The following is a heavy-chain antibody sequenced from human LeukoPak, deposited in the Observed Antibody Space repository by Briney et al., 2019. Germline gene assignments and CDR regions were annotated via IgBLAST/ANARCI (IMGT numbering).Heavy chain of an antibody. J-gene: IGHJ4*02. CDR1: GDSISSSSYF. V-gene: IGHV4-39*01. CDR2: IYYSGST. CDR3: ARHALGNYDILTGYYNFPDY. D-gene: IGHD3-9*01. Sequence: SETLSLTCTVSGDSISSSSYFWGWIRQPPGKGLEWIGSIYYSGSTYYNPSLKSRVTISVDTSKNQFPLKLSSVTAADTAVYYCARHALGNYDILTGYYNFPDYWGQGTLVTVSS.